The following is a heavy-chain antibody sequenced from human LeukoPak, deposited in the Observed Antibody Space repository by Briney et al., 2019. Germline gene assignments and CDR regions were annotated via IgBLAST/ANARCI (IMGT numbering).Heavy chain of an antibody. D-gene: IGHD3-22*01. J-gene: IGHJ4*02. Sequence: ASVKVSCKASGYTFTGYYMHWVRPAPGQGLEWMGWINPNSGGTNYAQKFQGRVTMTRDTSISTAYMELSRLRSDDTAVYYCARESGDYDSSGYYYRRFDYWGQGTLVTVSS. V-gene: IGHV1-2*02. CDR3: ARESGDYDSSGYYYRRFDY. CDR1: GYTFTGYY. CDR2: INPNSGGT.